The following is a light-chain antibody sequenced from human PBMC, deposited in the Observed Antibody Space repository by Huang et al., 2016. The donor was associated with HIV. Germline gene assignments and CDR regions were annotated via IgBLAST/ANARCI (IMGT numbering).Light chain of an antibody. V-gene: IGKV1-NL1*01. CDR2: AAS. CDR3: QQYYSPPYT. J-gene: IGKJ2*01. Sequence: IQMTQSPSSLSASVGDRVTITCRASQDIGDSFAWYQQKPGKAPNLLLYAASRLISGVPSRFSGSGSGTDHTLTISSLQPGDFATSYCQQYYSPPYTFGQGTNLEIK. CDR1: QDIGDS.